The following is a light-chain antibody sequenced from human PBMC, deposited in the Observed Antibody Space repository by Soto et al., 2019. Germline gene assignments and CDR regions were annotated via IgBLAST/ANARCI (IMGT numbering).Light chain of an antibody. CDR3: QQYNTYST. CDR2: KAS. V-gene: IGKV1-5*03. Sequence: MTQSPSTLSASVGDRVTITCRASQSISSWLAWYQQKPGKAPNLLIYKASSLESGVPSRFSGSGSGTEFTLTISSLQPDDFATYYCQQYNTYSTFGQGTKVEIK. J-gene: IGKJ1*01. CDR1: QSISSW.